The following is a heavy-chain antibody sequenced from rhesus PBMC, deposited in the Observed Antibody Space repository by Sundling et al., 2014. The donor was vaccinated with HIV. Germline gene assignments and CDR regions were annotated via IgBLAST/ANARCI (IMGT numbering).Heavy chain of an antibody. CDR1: GGSFSGSY. CDR2: ISGSGGST. D-gene: IGHD4-29*01. CDR3: ARDLHGSTDY. J-gene: IGHJ4*01. Sequence: QVQLQESGPGLVKPSETLSLTCVVSGGSFSGSYWGWIRQSPGKGLEWIGRISGSGGSTDYNPSLKSRVTISTDTSKNQFSLKLSSVTAADTAVYFCARDLHGSTDYWGQGVLVTVSS. V-gene: IGHV4-173*01.